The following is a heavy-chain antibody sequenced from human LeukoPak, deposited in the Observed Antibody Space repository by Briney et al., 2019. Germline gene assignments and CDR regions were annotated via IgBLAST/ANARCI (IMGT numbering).Heavy chain of an antibody. V-gene: IGHV3-15*01. Sequence: PGGSLRLSCAASGFTFSDAWMTWVRQAPGKGLEWVGRIKSTIDGGTTDYAAPVKGRFTVSRDDSKNTLYLQMNNLKTEDTAVFCCATLRGFDYWGQGTLVTVSS. J-gene: IGHJ4*02. CDR3: ATLRGFDY. D-gene: IGHD3-10*01. CDR2: IKSTIDGGTT. CDR1: GFTFSDAW.